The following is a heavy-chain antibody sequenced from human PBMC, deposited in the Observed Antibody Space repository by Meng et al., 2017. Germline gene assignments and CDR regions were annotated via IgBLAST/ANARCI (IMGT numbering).Heavy chain of an antibody. D-gene: IGHD3-22*01. CDR3: ARARGSSGYYAFDY. Sequence: VQVGQSGVWLKKPGSSVKVSCKAVGGTFGSNVISWVRQAPGQGLEWMGGIIPIFGTANYAQKFQGRVTITADKSTSTAYMELSSLRSEDTAVYYCARARGSSGYYAFDYWGQGTLVTVSS. CDR1: GGTFGSNV. J-gene: IGHJ4*02. V-gene: IGHV1-69*14. CDR2: IIPIFGTA.